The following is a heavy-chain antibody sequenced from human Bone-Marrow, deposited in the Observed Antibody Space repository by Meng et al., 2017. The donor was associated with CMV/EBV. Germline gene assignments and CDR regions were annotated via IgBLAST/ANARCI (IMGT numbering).Heavy chain of an antibody. Sequence: SVKVSCKASGGTFSSYAISWVRQAPGQGLEWMGGIIPIFGTANYAQKFQGRVTITTDESTSTAYMELSSLRSEDTAVYYCARGGFGGSGATYYYYDEMDFWGQGTTVTVSS. CDR3: ARGGFGGSGATYYYYDEMDF. CDR2: IIPIFGTA. V-gene: IGHV1-69*05. CDR1: GGTFSSYA. J-gene: IGHJ6*02. D-gene: IGHD3-10*01.